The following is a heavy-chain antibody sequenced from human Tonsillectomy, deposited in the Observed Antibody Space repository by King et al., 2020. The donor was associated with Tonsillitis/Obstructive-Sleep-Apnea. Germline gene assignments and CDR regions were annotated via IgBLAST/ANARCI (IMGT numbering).Heavy chain of an antibody. J-gene: IGHJ6*02. CDR3: ARDQVVRGVIHGMDV. D-gene: IGHD3-10*01. CDR2: IYYSGST. Sequence: VQLQESGPGLVKPSQTLSLTCTVSGGSISSGGYYWSWTRQHPGKGLEWIGYIYYSGSTYYNPSLKSRVTISVDTSKNQFSLKLSSVTAADTAVYYCARDQVVRGVIHGMDVWGQGTTVTVSS. V-gene: IGHV4-31*03. CDR1: GGSISSGGYY.